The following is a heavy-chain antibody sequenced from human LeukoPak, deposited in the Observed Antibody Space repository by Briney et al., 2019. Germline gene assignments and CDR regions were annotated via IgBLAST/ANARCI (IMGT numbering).Heavy chain of an antibody. J-gene: IGHJ4*02. CDR1: GGSITSKTYY. V-gene: IGHV4-39*01. Sequence: PSETLSLTCTVSGGSITSKTYYWAWIRQPPGKGLEWTGNIYYNGSTYYTPSLKSRLTISVDASKNQFSLKLSSVAAADTAVYYCARTPPPDFYDSSGYYYEGGDYWGQGTLVTVSS. CDR3: ARTPPPDFYDSSGYYYEGGDY. D-gene: IGHD3-22*01. CDR2: IYYNGST.